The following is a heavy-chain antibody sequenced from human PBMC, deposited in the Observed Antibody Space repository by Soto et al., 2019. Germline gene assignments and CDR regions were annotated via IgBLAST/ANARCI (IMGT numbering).Heavy chain of an antibody. CDR1: GFTFSNYW. V-gene: IGHV3-74*01. J-gene: IGHJ4*02. CDR3: ARGGSGSYFPY. Sequence: EGQLVESGGGLVQPGGSLRLSCAASGFTFSNYWMYWVRQVPGKGLVCVSSISNDGGATSYADSVKGRFTVSRDNAKNTLYLQMNSLRAEDTALYYCARGGSGSYFPYWGQGTLVTASS. CDR2: ISNDGGAT. D-gene: IGHD3-10*01.